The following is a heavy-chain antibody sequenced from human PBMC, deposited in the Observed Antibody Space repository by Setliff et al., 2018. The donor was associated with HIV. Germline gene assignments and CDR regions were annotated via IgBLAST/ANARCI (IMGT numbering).Heavy chain of an antibody. CDR3: ARSPYSGRLVP. D-gene: IGHD5-12*01. Sequence: ASVKVSCKASGYTFTNYGISWVRQAPGQGLEWMRWISAYDGNTNYEQKFQGRVTMTTDTSTSTAYMELRSLRSDDTAVYFCARSPYSGRLVPWGQGTLVTVSS. V-gene: IGHV1-18*01. CDR1: GYTFTNYG. CDR2: ISAYDGNT. J-gene: IGHJ5*02.